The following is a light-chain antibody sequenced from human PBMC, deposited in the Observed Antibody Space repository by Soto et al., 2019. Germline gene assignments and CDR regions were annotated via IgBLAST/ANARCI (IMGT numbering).Light chain of an antibody. CDR3: QQYSEEPRT. J-gene: IGKJ1*01. Sequence: EIVLTQSPATLSVSPGDRATLSCRASQSISRNLAWYQQNPGQAPRLLIYGVSTRATGIPARFSGSGSGTEFTLTISSLQSEDSAVYYCQQYSEEPRTFGQGTKVEIK. V-gene: IGKV3-15*01. CDR1: QSISRN. CDR2: GVS.